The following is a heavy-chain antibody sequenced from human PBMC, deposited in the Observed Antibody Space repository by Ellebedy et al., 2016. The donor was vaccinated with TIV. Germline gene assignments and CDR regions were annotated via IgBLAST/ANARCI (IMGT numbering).Heavy chain of an antibody. CDR3: ARRVGIFGVVNYFDY. D-gene: IGHD3-3*01. J-gene: IGHJ4*02. V-gene: IGHV4-39*01. Sequence: MPSETLSLTCTVSGGSISSSSYYWGWIRQPPGKGLEWIGSIYYSGSTYYNPSLKSRVTLSVDTSKNQFSLKLSSVTAADTAVYYCARRVGIFGVVNYFDYWGQGTLVTVSS. CDR2: IYYSGST. CDR1: GGSISSSSYY.